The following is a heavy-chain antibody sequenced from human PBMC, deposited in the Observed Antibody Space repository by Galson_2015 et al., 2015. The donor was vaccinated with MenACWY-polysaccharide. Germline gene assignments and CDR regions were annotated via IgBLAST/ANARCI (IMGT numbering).Heavy chain of an antibody. CDR1: GYAFLGYN. J-gene: IGHJ4*02. D-gene: IGHD2-8*02. CDR3: ARLRYCTDNNCRGPFDY. Sequence: QSGAEVKKPGESLKVSCTASGYAFLGYNINWVRQAPGRGLEWMGWINPKTGDTNYAQKFQGWVTMTRDTSISTAYMELGRVSPDDTAMYYCARLRYCTDNNCRGPFDYWGQGTLVTVSS. CDR2: INPKTGDT. V-gene: IGHV1-2*04.